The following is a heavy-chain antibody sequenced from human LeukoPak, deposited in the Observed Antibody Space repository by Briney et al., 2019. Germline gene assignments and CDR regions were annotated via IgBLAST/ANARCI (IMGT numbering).Heavy chain of an antibody. D-gene: IGHD2-2*02. CDR1: GFTFSNYV. V-gene: IGHV3-23*01. Sequence: PGGSLRLSCAASGFTFSNYVVSWVRQAPGKGLEWVSAISVSGGSTYYAESVKGRFTISRDNSKNTLNLQMNSLRADDTAVYYCAKDRRYCSSTSCYNSGEIDYRGQGILVTVSS. J-gene: IGHJ4*02. CDR3: AKDRRYCSSTSCYNSGEIDY. CDR2: ISVSGGST.